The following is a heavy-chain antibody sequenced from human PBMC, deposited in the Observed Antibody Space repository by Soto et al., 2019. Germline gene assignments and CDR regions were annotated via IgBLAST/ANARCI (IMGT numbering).Heavy chain of an antibody. V-gene: IGHV6-1*01. CDR3: ARDIVVVPAAIDHYYYYMDV. CDR1: GDSVSSNSAT. CDR2: TYYRSKWYN. D-gene: IGHD2-2*01. Sequence: SQTLSLTCVISGDSVSSNSATWNWIRQSPSRGLEWLGRTYYRSKWYNDYAVSVKSRITINPATSKNQFSLQLNSVTPEDTAVYYCARDIVVVPAAIDHYYYYMDVWGKGTTVTVSS. J-gene: IGHJ6*03.